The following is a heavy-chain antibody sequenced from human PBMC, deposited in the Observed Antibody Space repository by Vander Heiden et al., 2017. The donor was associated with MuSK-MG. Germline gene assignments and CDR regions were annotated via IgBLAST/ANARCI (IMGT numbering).Heavy chain of an antibody. CDR2: ISGSGGST. J-gene: IGHJ4*02. D-gene: IGHD6-13*01. CDR3: AKERPYSSSWAPFDY. CDR1: GFTFSSYA. Sequence: EGQLFESGGGLVRPGGSLTLSCAAPGFTFSSYAMSWVRQAPGKGLEWVSGISGSGGSTYYADSMKGRFTISRDNSKNTLYLQMNSLRAEDTAVYYCAKERPYSSSWAPFDYWGQGTLVTVSS. V-gene: IGHV3-23*01.